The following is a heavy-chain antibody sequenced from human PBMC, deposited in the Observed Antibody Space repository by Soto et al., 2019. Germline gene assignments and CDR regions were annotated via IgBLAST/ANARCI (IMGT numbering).Heavy chain of an antibody. V-gene: IGHV1-24*01. Sequence: QVQLVQSGAEVKKPGASVKVSCKVSGYTLTELSMHWVRQAPGKGLEWRGGFDPEDGETIYAQKFQGRVTMTEETSTDTAYMELRSLRSEDTAVYYCATDLPRELLWFGESTYGMDVWGQGTTVTVSS. CDR2: FDPEDGET. D-gene: IGHD3-10*01. CDR3: ATDLPRELLWFGESTYGMDV. J-gene: IGHJ6*02. CDR1: GYTLTELS.